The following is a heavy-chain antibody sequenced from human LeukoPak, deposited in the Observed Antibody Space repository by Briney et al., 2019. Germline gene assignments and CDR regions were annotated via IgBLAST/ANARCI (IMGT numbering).Heavy chain of an antibody. J-gene: IGHJ3*02. CDR1: GFTFSSYS. CDR3: ARGKYRSSWYKIRDAFDI. V-gene: IGHV3-21*01. D-gene: IGHD6-13*01. CDR2: ISSSSSYI. Sequence: GGSLRLSCAASGFTFSSYSMNWVRQAPGKGMEWVSSISSSSSYIYYTASVQGRFTNSRENPQNSLYLQINSLRAEDTAVYYCARGKYRSSWYKIRDAFDIWGQETMVTVS.